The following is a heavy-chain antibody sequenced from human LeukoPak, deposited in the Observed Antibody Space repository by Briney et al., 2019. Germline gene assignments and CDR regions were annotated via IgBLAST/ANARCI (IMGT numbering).Heavy chain of an antibody. D-gene: IGHD3-16*01. CDR2: ISGSGSGGGT. CDR3: AVLGGGIKHWYAFDY. CDR1: GFTFSSYA. Sequence: PGGSLRLSCAASGFTFSSYAMSWVRQTPGKGLEWVSAISGSGSGGGTYYADSVKGRFTISRDNSNNTLYLQMNSLSADDTAVYYCAVLGGGIKHWYAFDYWGQGTLVTVSS. V-gene: IGHV3-23*01. J-gene: IGHJ4*02.